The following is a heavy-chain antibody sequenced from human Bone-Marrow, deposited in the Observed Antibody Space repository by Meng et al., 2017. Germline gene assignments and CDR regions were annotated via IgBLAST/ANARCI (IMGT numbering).Heavy chain of an antibody. J-gene: IGHJ3*02. CDR2: INPSGGST. CDR3: ATSSRGDYESRDAFDI. Sequence: ASVKVSCKASGYTFTSYYMHWVRQAPGQGLEWMGIINPSGGSTSYAQKFQGRVTMTRDTSTSTVYMELSSLRSEDTAVYYCATSSRGDYESRDAFDIWGQGTMVTVSS. CDR1: GYTFTSYY. D-gene: IGHD4-17*01. V-gene: IGHV1-46*01.